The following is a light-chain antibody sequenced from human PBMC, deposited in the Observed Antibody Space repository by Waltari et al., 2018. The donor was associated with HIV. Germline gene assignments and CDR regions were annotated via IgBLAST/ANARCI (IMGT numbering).Light chain of an antibody. CDR3: SSYTSSSTSYV. V-gene: IGLV2-14*03. Sequence: QSALTQPASVSGSPGQSITISCTGTSSDVGGYNYVSWYQQHPGKAPKLMIYDVSNRPSGVSNRFSGSSSGNTASLTISGLQAEDEADYYCSSYTSSSTSYVFGTGTKVTVL. CDR2: DVS. CDR1: SSDVGGYNY. J-gene: IGLJ1*01.